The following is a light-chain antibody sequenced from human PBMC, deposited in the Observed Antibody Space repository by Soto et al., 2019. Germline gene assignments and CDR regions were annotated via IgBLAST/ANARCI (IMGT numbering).Light chain of an antibody. Sequence: QSALTQPASVSGSPGQLITISCTGTSSDIDVYDLVSWYRQYPGKAPKLMIYGVSKRPSGVSDRFSGSKSGNTASLTISGLQTEDEADYYCCSYAGFTTYVFGSGTQLTVL. CDR3: CSYAGFTTYV. CDR2: GVS. J-gene: IGLJ1*01. V-gene: IGLV2-23*02. CDR1: SSDIDVYDL.